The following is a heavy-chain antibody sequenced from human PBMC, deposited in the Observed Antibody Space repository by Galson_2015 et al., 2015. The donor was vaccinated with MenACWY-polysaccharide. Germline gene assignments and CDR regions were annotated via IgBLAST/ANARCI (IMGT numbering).Heavy chain of an antibody. CDR3: AKDSGHYGDYVFGY. CDR1: GFTVSSNY. D-gene: IGHD4-17*01. CDR2: IRYDGSNK. V-gene: IGHV3-30*02. Sequence: SLRLSCAASGFTVSSNYMSWVRQAPGKGLEWVAFIRYDGSNKYYADSVKGRFTISRDNSKNTLYLQMNSLRAEDTAVYYCAKDSGHYGDYVFGYWGQGTLVTVSS. J-gene: IGHJ4*02.